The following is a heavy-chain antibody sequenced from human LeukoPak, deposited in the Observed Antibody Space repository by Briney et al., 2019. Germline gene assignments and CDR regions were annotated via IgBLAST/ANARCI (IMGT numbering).Heavy chain of an antibody. V-gene: IGHV4-59*01. CDR2: IYYSGST. CDR1: GGSISSYY. D-gene: IGHD2-2*01. CDR3: ARVKSRLLVPAVGLMGSLGAFDI. J-gene: IGHJ3*02. Sequence: SETLSLTCTVSGGSISSYYWSWIRQPPGKGLEWIGYIYYSGSTNYNPSLKSRVTISVDTSKNQFSLKLSSVTAADTAVYYCARVKSRLLVPAVGLMGSLGAFDIWGQGTMVTVPS.